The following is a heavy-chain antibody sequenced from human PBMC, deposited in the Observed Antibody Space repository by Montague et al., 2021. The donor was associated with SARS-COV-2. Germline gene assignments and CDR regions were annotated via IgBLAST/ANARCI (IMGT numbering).Heavy chain of an antibody. V-gene: IGHV3-43*02. CDR1: GFTFDDYA. Sequence: SLRLSCAASGFTFDDYAMHWVRQAPGKGLEWVSLISGDGGSIYYADSVKGRFTISRDNSKNSLYLQMNSLRTEDTALYYCAKDPEYCSSTSCDYYYYYGMDVWGQGTTVTVSS. J-gene: IGHJ6*02. CDR3: AKDPEYCSSTSCDYYYYYGMDV. CDR2: ISGDGGSI. D-gene: IGHD2-2*01.